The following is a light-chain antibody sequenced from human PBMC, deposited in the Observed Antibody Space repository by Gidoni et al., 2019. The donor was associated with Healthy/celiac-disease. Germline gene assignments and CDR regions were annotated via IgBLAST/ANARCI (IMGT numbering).Light chain of an antibody. Sequence: SYELTQPPSVSVALGQTDRITCGGNNIGSKNVHWYQQRPGQAPVLVIYRDSNRPSGIPERFSGSNSGNTATLTISRAQAGDEADYYCQVWDSSTVVFGGGTKLTVL. CDR3: QVWDSSTVV. CDR1: NIGSKN. J-gene: IGLJ2*01. V-gene: IGLV3-9*01. CDR2: RDS.